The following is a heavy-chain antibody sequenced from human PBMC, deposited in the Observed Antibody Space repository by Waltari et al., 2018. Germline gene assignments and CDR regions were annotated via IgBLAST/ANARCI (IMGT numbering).Heavy chain of an antibody. V-gene: IGHV3-23*01. D-gene: IGHD2-8*01. CDR3: AKEPTLYSAEEGAFDI. CDR2: IMGSGGSP. J-gene: IGHJ3*02. CDR1: GFTFSSYA. Sequence: EVQLLESGGGLVQPGGSLRLSCAASGFTFSSYAMSWVRQAPGKGLEWVSAIMGSGGSPYYADSVKGRFTISRDNSKNTLYLQMNSLRAEDTAVYYCAKEPTLYSAEEGAFDIWGQGTMVTVSS.